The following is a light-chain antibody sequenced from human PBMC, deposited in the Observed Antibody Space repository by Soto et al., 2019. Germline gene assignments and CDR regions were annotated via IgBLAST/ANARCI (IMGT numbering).Light chain of an antibody. J-gene: IGKJ2*01. CDR3: QQYGSSPYT. CDR1: QSVSSSY. CDR2: GAS. V-gene: IGKV3-20*01. Sequence: DIVLTQSPGPLSLSPGERATLSCMSSQSVSSSYLAWYQQKPGQAPRLIIYGASSRATGIPDRFSGSGSGTDFTLTISRLETDDVALYYCQQYGSSPYTFAQGTKVDIK.